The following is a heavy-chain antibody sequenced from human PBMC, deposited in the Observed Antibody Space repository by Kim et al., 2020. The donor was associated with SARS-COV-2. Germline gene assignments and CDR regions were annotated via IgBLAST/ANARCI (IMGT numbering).Heavy chain of an antibody. CDR1: GFTFSSYA. CDR2: ISGSGGST. J-gene: IGHJ4*02. CDR3: AKFRERGGYSYGRGPGWYYFDY. D-gene: IGHD5-18*01. Sequence: GGSLRLSCAASGFTFSSYAMSWVRQAPGKGLEWVSAISGSGGSTYYADSVKGRFTISRDNSKNTLYLQMNSLRAEDTAVYYCAKFRERGGYSYGRGPGWYYFDYWGQGTLVTVSS. V-gene: IGHV3-23*01.